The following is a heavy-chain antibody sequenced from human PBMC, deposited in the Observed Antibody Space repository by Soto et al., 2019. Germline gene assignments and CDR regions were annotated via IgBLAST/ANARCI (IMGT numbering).Heavy chain of an antibody. Sequence: ASVKVSCKASGYDFTAYDINWVRQASGQGLELMGWMNPINGATGTARRFQGRVSLSRNTATGTAYLELTSLRSDDTAVYYCGRGPSPRAPAGGTPYYYAMDVWGQGTTVTVYS. J-gene: IGHJ6*02. D-gene: IGHD6-13*01. V-gene: IGHV1-8*02. CDR1: GYDFTAYD. CDR3: GRGPSPRAPAGGTPYYYAMDV. CDR2: MNPINGAT.